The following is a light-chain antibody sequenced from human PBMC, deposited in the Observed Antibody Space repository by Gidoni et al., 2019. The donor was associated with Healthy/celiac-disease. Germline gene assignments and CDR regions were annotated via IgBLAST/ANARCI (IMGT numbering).Light chain of an antibody. CDR1: KLGDKY. Sequence: SYELTQPPSVSVSPGQTASITCSGDKLGDKYACWYQQKPGQSPVLVIYQDSKRPSGIPARFSGSNSGNTATLTISGTQATDEADYYCQAWDSSAGVVFGGGTKLTVL. CDR2: QDS. J-gene: IGLJ2*01. V-gene: IGLV3-1*01. CDR3: QAWDSSAGVV.